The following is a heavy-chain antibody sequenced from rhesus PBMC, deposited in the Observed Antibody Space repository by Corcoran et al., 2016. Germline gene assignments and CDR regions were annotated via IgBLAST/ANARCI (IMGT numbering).Heavy chain of an antibody. CDR3: AKGFWSDLDH. CDR1: GLTFSGSG. Sequence: EVQLVESGGGLVQPGGPLRLSCVACGLTFSGSGMPWVRQAPGKGLEWISAFGLAGDTYYVDAVKGRFTISRDDARNSLYLQMNSLRAEDSGIYYCAKGFWSDLDHWGRGVLVTVSS. CDR2: FGLAGDT. J-gene: IGHJ4*01. D-gene: IGHD3-22*01. V-gene: IGHV3-72*01.